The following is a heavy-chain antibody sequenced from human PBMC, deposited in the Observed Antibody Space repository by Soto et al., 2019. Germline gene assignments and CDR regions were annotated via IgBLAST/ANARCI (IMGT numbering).Heavy chain of an antibody. CDR1: GFTFSSYA. Sequence: EVQLLESGGGLVQPGGSLRLSCAASGFTFSSYAMIGVRQAPGKGLEWVSVISGGGGATYYEDSVKGRFTISRDNSKNTLYLQMKSLRAEDTAVYYCAKNGQSTAMAWDDYWGPGTLVTVSS. D-gene: IGHD5-18*01. CDR2: ISGGGGAT. J-gene: IGHJ4*02. CDR3: AKNGQSTAMAWDDY. V-gene: IGHV3-23*01.